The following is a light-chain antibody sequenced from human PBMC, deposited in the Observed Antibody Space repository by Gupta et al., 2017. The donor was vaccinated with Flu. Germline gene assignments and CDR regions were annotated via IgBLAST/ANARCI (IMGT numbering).Light chain of an antibody. Sequence: DIGTFSLVSWYQQYPGKAPKLIMYEVAKRPSGISYRFSGSKSGNTASLTISGLQAEDEADYYCYSYAHSATLLYVFGAGTKVTVL. CDR1: DIGTFSL. CDR3: YSYAHSATLLYV. V-gene: IGLV2-23*01. CDR2: EVA. J-gene: IGLJ1*01.